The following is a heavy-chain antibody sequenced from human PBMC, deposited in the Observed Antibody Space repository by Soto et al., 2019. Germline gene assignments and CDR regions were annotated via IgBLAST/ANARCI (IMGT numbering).Heavy chain of an antibody. V-gene: IGHV1-46*01. CDR3: ARDGGYSGSY. CDR2: INPFDGSR. Sequence: GASVKVSCKASGYIFTSYYLHWVRQAPGQGLEWMGWINPFDGSRMFAQSFQGRVTLTRDTSTSTVYMELRSLRSDDTAVYYCARDGGYSGSYWGQGTLVTVYS. D-gene: IGHD1-26*01. J-gene: IGHJ4*02. CDR1: GYIFTSYY.